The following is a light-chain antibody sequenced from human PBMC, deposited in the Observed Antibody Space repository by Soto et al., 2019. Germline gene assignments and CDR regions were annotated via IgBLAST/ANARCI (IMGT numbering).Light chain of an antibody. CDR1: SGHSSYA. Sequence: QLVLTQSPSASASLGASVKLTCTLSSGHSSYAIAWHQQQPEKGPRYLMKLNSDGSHSKGDGIPDRFSGSSSGAERYLTISSLHSGDEADYSCQTWGTGTRVFGGGTKLTVL. V-gene: IGLV4-69*01. CDR3: QTWGTGTRV. CDR2: LNSDGSH. J-gene: IGLJ2*01.